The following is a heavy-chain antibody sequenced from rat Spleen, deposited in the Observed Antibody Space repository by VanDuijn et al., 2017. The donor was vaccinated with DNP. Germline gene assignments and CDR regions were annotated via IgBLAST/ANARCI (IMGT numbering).Heavy chain of an antibody. CDR2: ISSGENT. V-gene: IGHV2S12*01. CDR1: GFIFSNYD. D-gene: IGHD1-6*01. Sequence: VQLVESGGGLVQPGRSLKLSCAASGFIFSNYDMAWVRQPPGKGLEWIAAISSGENTYYNPALKSRLSISRDTSKSQVFLKMNSLQTEDTAIYFCTRVLYNGYQRHYWSFDFWGPGTMVTVSS. CDR3: TRVLYNGYQRHYWSFDF. J-gene: IGHJ1*01.